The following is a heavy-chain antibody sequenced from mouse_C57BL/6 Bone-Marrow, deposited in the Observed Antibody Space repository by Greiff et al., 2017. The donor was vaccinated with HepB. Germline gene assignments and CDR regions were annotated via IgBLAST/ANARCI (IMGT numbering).Heavy chain of an antibody. J-gene: IGHJ2*01. D-gene: IGHD1-1*01. CDR1: GYTFTSYW. CDR2: IYPGSGST. CDR3: ASKPFTTVVGY. Sequence: QVQLQQPGAELVKPGASVKMSCKASGYTFTSYWMTWVKQRPGQGLEWIGDIYPGSGSTNYNEKFKSKATLTVDTSSSTAYMQLSSLTSEDSAVYYCASKPFTTVVGYWGQGTTLTVSS. V-gene: IGHV1-55*01.